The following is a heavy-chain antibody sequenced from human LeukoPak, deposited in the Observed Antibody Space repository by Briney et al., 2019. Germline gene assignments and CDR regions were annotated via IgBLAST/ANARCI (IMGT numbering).Heavy chain of an antibody. V-gene: IGHV1-2*02. CDR1: GYTFTGYY. D-gene: IGHD3-10*01. CDR3: ARDRYGSGKAGFQH. Sequence: ASVKVSCKASGYTFTGYYMHWVRQAPGQGLEWMGWINPNSGGTNCAQKFQGRVTMTRDTSISTAYMELSRLRSDDTAVYYCARDRYGSGKAGFQHWGQGTLVTVSS. J-gene: IGHJ1*01. CDR2: INPNSGGT.